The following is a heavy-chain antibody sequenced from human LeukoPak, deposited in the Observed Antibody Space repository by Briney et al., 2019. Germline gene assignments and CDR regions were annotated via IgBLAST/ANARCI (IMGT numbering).Heavy chain of an antibody. J-gene: IGHJ4*02. CDR2: IASGSQT. V-gene: IGHV3-13*01. D-gene: IGHD5-18*01. CDR3: VREARGYHYTYFDY. Sequence: GGSLRLSCTASGFTLSSHDMHWVRQVTGKGLECIVAIASGSQTFYAGSVKGRFTISREDAKNSLYLQMNSLRAGDTAVYYCVREARGYHYTYFDYWGQGTLVTVSS. CDR1: GFTLSSHD.